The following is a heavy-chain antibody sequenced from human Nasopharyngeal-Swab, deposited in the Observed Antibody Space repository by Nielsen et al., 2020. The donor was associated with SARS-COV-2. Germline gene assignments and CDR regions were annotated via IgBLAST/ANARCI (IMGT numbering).Heavy chain of an antibody. Sequence: GESLKISCAASGFIFSTYWMTWVRQVPGKGLEWVANIDKDGGEKYYVDSVKGRFTISRDNAKNSLYLQMNSLRAEDTAVYYCVRDLNYYDRPWGQGTLVTVSS. D-gene: IGHD3-22*01. CDR3: VRDLNYYDRP. J-gene: IGHJ5*02. V-gene: IGHV3-7*03. CDR1: GFIFSTYW. CDR2: IDKDGGEK.